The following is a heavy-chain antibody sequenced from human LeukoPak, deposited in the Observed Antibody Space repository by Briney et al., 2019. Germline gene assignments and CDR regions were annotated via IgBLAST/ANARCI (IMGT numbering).Heavy chain of an antibody. J-gene: IGHJ6*03. CDR3: ARLIGSDFWSGAGYMDV. Sequence: PSETLSLTCAVSGGSISSSNWWSWVRQPPGKGLEWIGIIYYSGSTYYNPSLKSRVTISVDTSKNQFSLKLSSVTAADTAVYYCARLIGSDFWSGAGYMDVWGKGTTVTVSS. CDR1: GGSISSSNW. CDR2: IYYSGST. D-gene: IGHD3-3*01. V-gene: IGHV4-39*01.